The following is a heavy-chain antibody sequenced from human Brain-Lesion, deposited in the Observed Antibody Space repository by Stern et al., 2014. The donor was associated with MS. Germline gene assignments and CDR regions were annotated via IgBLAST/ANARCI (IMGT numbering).Heavy chain of an antibody. D-gene: IGHD1-26*01. Sequence: QVQLVQSGAEVKKPGASVKVSCKVSGYTLTGLSMHWVRQAPRQGLEWMGGFDPEDGETIYAQKFQGRVTMTEDTSTDTAYMELSSLRSEDTAVYYCATLSPGAGGNYYRHFDYWGQGTLVTVSS. CDR2: FDPEDGET. CDR1: GYTLTGLS. V-gene: IGHV1-24*01. CDR3: ATLSPGAGGNYYRHFDY. J-gene: IGHJ4*02.